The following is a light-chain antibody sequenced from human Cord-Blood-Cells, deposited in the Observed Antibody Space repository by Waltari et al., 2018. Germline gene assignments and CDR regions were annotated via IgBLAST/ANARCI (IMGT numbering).Light chain of an antibody. V-gene: IGLV2-14*01. CDR1: SSDAGGYNY. Sequence: QSALTQPASVSGSPGQSITISCTGTSSDAGGYNYVSWYQQHPGKAPKLRIYDVSNRPSGVSNRVSGSKSGNTASLTISGLQAEDEADYYCSSYTSSSTYVFGTGTKVTVL. CDR3: SSYTSSSTYV. J-gene: IGLJ1*01. CDR2: DVS.